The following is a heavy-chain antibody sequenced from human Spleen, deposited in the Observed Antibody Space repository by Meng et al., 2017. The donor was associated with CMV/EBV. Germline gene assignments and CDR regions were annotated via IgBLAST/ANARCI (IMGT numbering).Heavy chain of an antibody. D-gene: IGHD3-16*01. Sequence: SETLSLTCTVSGGSISSYYWSWIRQPPGKGLEWIGYIYYSGSTNYNPSLESRVTISVDTSKNQFSLKLSSVTAADTAVYYCARGGFGAGGYWGQGTLVTVSS. CDR2: IYYSGST. J-gene: IGHJ4*02. CDR1: GGSISSYY. V-gene: IGHV4-59*01. CDR3: ARGGFGAGGY.